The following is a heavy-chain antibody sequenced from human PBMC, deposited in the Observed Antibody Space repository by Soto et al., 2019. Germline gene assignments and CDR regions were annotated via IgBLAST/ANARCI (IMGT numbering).Heavy chain of an antibody. CDR2: ISPKSGVT. Sequence: ASVKVSCKASGYTFTEHYIHWVRQAPGQGLEWMGWISPKSGVTNFAQKFLGRVTMTRDTSISTAYMELARLTSDDTAVYSCARAMADSGRAFDYWGQGTVVTVSS. CDR3: ARAMADSGRAFDY. D-gene: IGHD1-26*01. V-gene: IGHV1-2*02. J-gene: IGHJ4*02. CDR1: GYTFTEHY.